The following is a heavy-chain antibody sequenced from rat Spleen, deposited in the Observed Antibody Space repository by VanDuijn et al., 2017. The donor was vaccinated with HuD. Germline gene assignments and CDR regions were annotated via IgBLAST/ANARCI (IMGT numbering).Heavy chain of an antibody. J-gene: IGHJ4*01. CDR2: ISSDGRRN. V-gene: IGHV5-29*01. Sequence: EVQLVESGGGLVQPGRSLKLSCAASGFTFTDYYMAWVRQAPTKGLEWVATISSDGRRNYYRDSVKGRLTISRDNAKSSLYLQMDSVRSEETATYFCARQGNYGGFRCHIEAWGEGASVTFSS. D-gene: IGHD1-11*01. CDR3: ARQGNYGGFRCHIEA. CDR1: GFTFTDYY.